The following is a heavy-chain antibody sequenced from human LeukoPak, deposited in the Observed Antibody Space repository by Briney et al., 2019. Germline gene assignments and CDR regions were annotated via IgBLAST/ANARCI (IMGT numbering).Heavy chain of an antibody. J-gene: IGHJ4*02. CDR2: IKSDGSSS. CDR3: VRDLDLGGYSSFEY. CDR1: GFTFSSYFW. D-gene: IGHD4-23*01. V-gene: IGHV3-74*01. Sequence: PAGSLRLSCAASGFTFSSYFWMHWVRQAPGKGLVWVSRIKSDGSSSTYAGFVKGRFTISRGNAKDSKYLQMNTLTAEDTAVYYCVRDLDLGGYSSFEYWGQGTLVTVSS.